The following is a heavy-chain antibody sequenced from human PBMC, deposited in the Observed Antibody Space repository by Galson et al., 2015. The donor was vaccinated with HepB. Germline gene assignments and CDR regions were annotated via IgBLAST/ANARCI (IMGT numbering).Heavy chain of an antibody. J-gene: IGHJ4*02. V-gene: IGHV3-74*01. D-gene: IGHD3-22*01. CDR1: GFTFSSYW. Sequence: SLRLSCAASGFTFSSYWMHWVRQAPGKGLVWVSRINSDGSSTSYADSVKGRFTISRDNAKNTLYLQMNSLRAEDTAVYYCARVTLLEFYRPVYDSSGPTDYWGQGTLVTVSS. CDR2: INSDGSST. CDR3: ARVTLLEFYRPVYDSSGPTDY.